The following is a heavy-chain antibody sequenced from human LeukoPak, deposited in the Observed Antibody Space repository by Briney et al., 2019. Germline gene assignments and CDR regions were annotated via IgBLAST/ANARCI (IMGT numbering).Heavy chain of an antibody. CDR1: GYTFTGYY. CDR2: INPNSGAT. J-gene: IGHJ5*02. D-gene: IGHD3-10*01. Sequence: ASVQVSCKASGYTFTGYYMHWVRQAPGQGLEWMGRINPNSGATNYAQKFQGRVTMTRDTSISTAYMELSRLISDDTAVYYCAGDSRGVPGNWFDPWGQGTLVTVSS. CDR3: AGDSRGVPGNWFDP. V-gene: IGHV1-2*06.